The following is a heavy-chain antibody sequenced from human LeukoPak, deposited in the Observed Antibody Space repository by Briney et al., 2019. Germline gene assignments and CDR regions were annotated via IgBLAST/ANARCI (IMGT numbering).Heavy chain of an antibody. Sequence: GGSLRLSCVASGFTLSRFSMNWVRQAPGKGLEWLSYITSSSSDTYYADSLKGRFTISRDNAKNSLYLQMNSLRADDTAVYYCARAIASYGDSAYWGQGTLVTVSS. J-gene: IGHJ4*02. CDR2: ITSSSSDT. D-gene: IGHD5-18*01. V-gene: IGHV3-21*05. CDR3: ARAIASYGDSAY. CDR1: GFTLSRFS.